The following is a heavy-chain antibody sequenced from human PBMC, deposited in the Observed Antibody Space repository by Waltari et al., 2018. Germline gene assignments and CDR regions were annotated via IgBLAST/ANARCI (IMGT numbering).Heavy chain of an antibody. Sequence: QVQLVESGGGVVQPGRSLRLSCAASGFTFSSYAMHWVRQAPGKGLEWVAVIAYDGSNKYYADSVKGRFTISRDNSKNTLYLQMNSLRAEDTAVYYCASPGGVPAALDYWGQGTLVTVSS. J-gene: IGHJ4*02. CDR1: GFTFSSYA. V-gene: IGHV3-30-3*01. CDR3: ASPGGVPAALDY. D-gene: IGHD2-2*01. CDR2: IAYDGSNK.